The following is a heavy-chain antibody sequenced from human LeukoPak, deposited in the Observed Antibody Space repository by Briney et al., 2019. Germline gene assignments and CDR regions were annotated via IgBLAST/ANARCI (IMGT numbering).Heavy chain of an antibody. J-gene: IGHJ5*02. CDR3: ARHQGSLEWLTLYNWFDP. D-gene: IGHD3-3*01. Sequence: SETLSLTCAVYGGSFSGYYWSWIRQPPGKGLEWIGYIYYSGSTNYNPSLKSRVTISVDTSKNQFSLKLSSVTAADTAVYYCARHQGSLEWLTLYNWFDPWGQGTLVTVSS. V-gene: IGHV4-59*08. CDR1: GGSFSGYY. CDR2: IYYSGST.